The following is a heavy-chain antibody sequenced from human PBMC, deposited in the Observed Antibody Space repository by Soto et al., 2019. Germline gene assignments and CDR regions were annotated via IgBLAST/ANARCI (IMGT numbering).Heavy chain of an antibody. J-gene: IGHJ6*02. Sequence: SETLSLTCAVYGESFSGYYWSWIRQPPGKGLEWIGEINHSGSTNYNPSLKSRVTISVDTSKNQLSLKLSSVTAADTAVYYCRAAAGHQFAGESYYGMDVWGQGTTVTVSS. V-gene: IGHV4-34*01. CDR1: GESFSGYY. CDR2: INHSGST. D-gene: IGHD6-13*01. CDR3: RAAAGHQFAGESYYGMDV.